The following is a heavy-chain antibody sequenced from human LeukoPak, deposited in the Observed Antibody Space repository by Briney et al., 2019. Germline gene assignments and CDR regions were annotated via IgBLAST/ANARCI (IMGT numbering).Heavy chain of an antibody. V-gene: IGHV3-74*01. CDR3: ARDPFFGQPPDD. CDR1: GFTFSSYW. D-gene: IGHD3/OR15-3a*01. CDR2: INSDGSST. Sequence: GGSLMLFCSASGFTFSSYWMHWVRQAPGKGLVWFSRINSDGSSTSYADSVKGRFTISRDNAKNTLYLQMNSLRAEDTAVYYCARDPFFGQPPDDWGQGTLVTVSS. J-gene: IGHJ4*02.